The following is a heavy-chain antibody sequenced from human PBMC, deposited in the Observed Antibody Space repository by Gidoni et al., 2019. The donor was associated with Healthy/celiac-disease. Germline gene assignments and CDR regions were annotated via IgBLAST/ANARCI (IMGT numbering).Heavy chain of an antibody. Sequence: QLQLQESGPGLVKPSETLSLTCTVSGGSISSSSCYWGWIRQPPGKGLEWIGSIYYSGSTYYNPSLKSRVTISVDTSKNQFSLKLSSVTAADTAVYYCASHYYDSSGYYYEIWFDPWGQGTLVTVSS. CDR1: GGSISSSSCY. CDR2: IYYSGST. J-gene: IGHJ5*02. V-gene: IGHV4-39*01. D-gene: IGHD3-22*01. CDR3: ASHYYDSSGYYYEIWFDP.